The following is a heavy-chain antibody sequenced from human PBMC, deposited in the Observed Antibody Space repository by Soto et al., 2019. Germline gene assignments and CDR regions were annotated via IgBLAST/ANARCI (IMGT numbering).Heavy chain of an antibody. CDR1: GFTFSSFA. J-gene: IGHJ4*02. CDR2: ISGSGGST. V-gene: IGHV3-23*01. D-gene: IGHD6-6*01. CDR3: ANGHQFSSSSKHFDS. Sequence: PWGSLRLSCAASGFTFSSFAMSWVRQAPGKGPEGVSAISGSGGSTYYADSVNGRFTISRDNSKNTLYLQMNSLRAEDTAVYYCANGHQFSSSSKHFDSSDPGTLLTVFS.